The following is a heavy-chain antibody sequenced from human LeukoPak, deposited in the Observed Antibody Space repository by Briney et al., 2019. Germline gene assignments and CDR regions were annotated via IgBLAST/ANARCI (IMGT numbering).Heavy chain of an antibody. V-gene: IGHV1-8*01. CDR3: ARGKLVVVAAARRNYYYGMDV. CDR2: MNPNSGNT. Sequence: ASVKVSCKASGYTFTSYDINWVRQVTGQGLEWMGWMNPNSGNTGYAQKFQGRVTMTRNTSISTAYMELSSLRSEDTAVYYCARGKLVVVAAARRNYYYGMDVWGQGTTVTVSS. D-gene: IGHD2-15*01. CDR1: GYTFTSYD. J-gene: IGHJ6*02.